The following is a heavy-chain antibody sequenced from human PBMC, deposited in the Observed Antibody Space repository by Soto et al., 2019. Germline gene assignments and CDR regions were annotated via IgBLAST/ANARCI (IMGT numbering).Heavy chain of an antibody. CDR2: ISGSGGST. D-gene: IGHD6-19*01. CDR3: AKANTGYSSGWYAIPLGY. J-gene: IGHJ4*02. Sequence: GSLRLSCAASVFTVSSYAISWVRQAPGKGLEWVSAISGSGGSTYYADSVKGRFTISRDNSKNTLYLQMNSLRAEDTAVYYCAKANTGYSSGWYAIPLGYWGQGTLVTVSS. V-gene: IGHV3-23*01. CDR1: VFTVSSYA.